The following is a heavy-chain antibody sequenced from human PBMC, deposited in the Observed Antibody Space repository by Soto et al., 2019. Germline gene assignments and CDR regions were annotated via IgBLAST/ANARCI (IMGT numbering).Heavy chain of an antibody. Sequence: SETLSLTCAVYGGSFSGYYWTWIRQPPGTGLEWIGEINHSGSTNYNPSLKSRVTISVGTSKNQFSLKLTSVTAADTAVYYCARDKITGLFDYWGQGTLVTVPQ. D-gene: IGHD2-8*02. CDR3: ARDKITGLFDY. J-gene: IGHJ4*02. CDR2: INHSGST. V-gene: IGHV4-34*01. CDR1: GGSFSGYY.